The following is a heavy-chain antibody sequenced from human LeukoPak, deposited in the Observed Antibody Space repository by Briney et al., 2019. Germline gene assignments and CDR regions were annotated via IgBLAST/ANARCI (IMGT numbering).Heavy chain of an antibody. J-gene: IGHJ4*02. CDR2: IGPTSTST. CDR1: GGSISSSSYY. V-gene: IGHV3-48*02. Sequence: HPSETLSLTCTVSGGSISSSSYYWGWVRQAPGKGLEWVASIGPTSTSTSYAGSVKGRFTISRDNAQNSLLLQMNSLRDEDTAVYYCARGRLDYWGQGTPVTVSS. CDR3: ARGRLDY.